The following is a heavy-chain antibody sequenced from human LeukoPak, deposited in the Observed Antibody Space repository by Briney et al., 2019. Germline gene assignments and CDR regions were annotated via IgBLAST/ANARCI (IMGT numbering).Heavy chain of an antibody. CDR3: ARDGYGGVDY. J-gene: IGHJ4*02. CDR1: GGSISTYY. CDR2: IYYSGST. D-gene: IGHD3-16*01. V-gene: IGHV4-59*01. Sequence: PSETLSLTCTVSGGSISTYYWSWIRQPPGKGLEWIGYIYYSGSTNYNPSLRSRVTISVDTSKNHFSLKLSSVTVADTAVYYCARDGYGGVDYWGQGALVTVSS.